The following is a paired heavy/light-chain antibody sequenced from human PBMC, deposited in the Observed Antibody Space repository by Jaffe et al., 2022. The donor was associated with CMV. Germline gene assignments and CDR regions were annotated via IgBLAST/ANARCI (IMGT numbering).Light chain of an antibody. J-gene: IGKJ1*01. CDR2: KAS. Sequence: DIQMTQSPSTLSASVGDRVTITCRASQSISIWLAWYQQKPGKAPQLLIYKASSLESGVPSRFSGSGSGTEFTLTITSLQPDDFGTYYCLRYDSYSRTFGQGTKVEI. V-gene: IGKV1-5*03. CDR1: QSISIW. CDR3: LRYDSYSRT.
Heavy chain of an antibody. J-gene: IGHJ4*02. D-gene: IGHD2-2*01. V-gene: IGHV4-59*01. Sequence: QVQLQESGPGLVKPSETLSLTCTVSGGSISSYYCSWIRQAPGKGLEWIGYMSYSGSTNYNPSLKSRVTISVDTSKNQFSLRLTSVTAADTAVYFCATQLPGSYFDYWGQGTLVSVSS. CDR3: ATQLPGSYFDY. CDR2: MSYSGST. CDR1: GGSISSYY.